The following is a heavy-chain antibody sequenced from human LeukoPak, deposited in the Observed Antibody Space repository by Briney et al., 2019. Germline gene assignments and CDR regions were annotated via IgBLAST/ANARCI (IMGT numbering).Heavy chain of an antibody. CDR1: GYTFTSYG. CDR2: ISDYNGKT. Sequence: GASVKVSCKTSGYTFTSYGISRVRQAPGQGLEWMGWISDYNGKTNYAQKFQGRVTMTTDTSTSTAYMEVRSLRSDDTAVYYCARGRLGFCSGGSCSDFDYWGQGTLVTVSS. J-gene: IGHJ4*02. D-gene: IGHD2-15*01. V-gene: IGHV1-18*01. CDR3: ARGRLGFCSGGSCSDFDY.